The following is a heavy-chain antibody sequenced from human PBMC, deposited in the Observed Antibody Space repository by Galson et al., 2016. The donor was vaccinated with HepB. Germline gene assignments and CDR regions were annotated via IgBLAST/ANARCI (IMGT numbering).Heavy chain of an antibody. CDR3: ARRNLLDY. Sequence: SLRLSCAASGFTFRSYWMSWVRQAPGKGLEWVANIKLDGSDKFYVDSVKGRFTISRDNAKNSVYLQMSSLRAEDTAVYYCARRNLLDYWGQGTLVAISS. J-gene: IGHJ4*02. V-gene: IGHV3-7*03. CDR2: IKLDGSDK. CDR1: GFTFRSYW. D-gene: IGHD1-14*01.